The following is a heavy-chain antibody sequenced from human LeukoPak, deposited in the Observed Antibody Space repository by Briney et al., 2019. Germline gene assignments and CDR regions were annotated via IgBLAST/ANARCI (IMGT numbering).Heavy chain of an antibody. J-gene: IGHJ6*02. CDR2: INSDGSST. Sequence: PGGSLRLSCAASGFTFSSYWMHWVRQAPGKGLVWVSRINSDGSSTSYADSVKGRFTISRDNAKNTLYLQMNSLRAEDTAVYYCASLRGYYDYYYGMDVWGQGTTVTVSS. D-gene: IGHD3-16*01. CDR3: ASLRGYYDYYYGMDV. CDR1: GFTFSSYW. V-gene: IGHV3-74*01.